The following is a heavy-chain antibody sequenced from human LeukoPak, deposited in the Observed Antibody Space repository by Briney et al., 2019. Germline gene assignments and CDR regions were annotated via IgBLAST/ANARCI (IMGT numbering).Heavy chain of an antibody. J-gene: IGHJ1*01. CDR1: GFTVSSYY. CDR3: ARNTVAGSLYFQH. Sequence: PGGSLRLPCAVSGFTVSSYYMSWVRQAPGKGLEWVSVIYSGGTTNYADSVQGRFTISRDSSKNTLYLQMNSLRAEDTAVYYCARNTVAGSLYFQHWGQGTLVTVSS. D-gene: IGHD6-19*01. CDR2: IYSGGTT. V-gene: IGHV3-53*01.